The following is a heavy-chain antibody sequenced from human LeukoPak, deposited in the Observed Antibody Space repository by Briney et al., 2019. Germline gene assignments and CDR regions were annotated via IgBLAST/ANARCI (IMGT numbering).Heavy chain of an antibody. V-gene: IGHV1-8*01. Sequence: ASVKVSCKASGYTFTSYDINWVRQATGQGLEWMGWMNPNSGNTGYAQKFQGRVTMTRNTSISTAYMELSSLRSEDTAVYYCARTYYDYVWGSYDAFDIWGQGTMVTVSS. J-gene: IGHJ3*02. D-gene: IGHD3-16*01. CDR3: ARTYYDYVWGSYDAFDI. CDR2: MNPNSGNT. CDR1: GYTFTSYD.